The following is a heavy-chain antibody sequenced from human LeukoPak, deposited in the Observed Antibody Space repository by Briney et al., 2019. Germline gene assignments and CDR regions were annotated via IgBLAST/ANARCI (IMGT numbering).Heavy chain of an antibody. CDR2: ISGSGGST. CDR1: GLTFTSHA. Sequence: PGGSLRLSCAASGLTFTSHAMNWVRQAPGKGLEWASAISGSGGSTYYADSVKGRFTISRDNSENTLYLQMNNLRAEDTAVYYCATNAGQWLVPYDYWGQGTLVTVSS. CDR3: ATNAGQWLVPYDY. V-gene: IGHV3-23*01. J-gene: IGHJ4*02. D-gene: IGHD6-19*01.